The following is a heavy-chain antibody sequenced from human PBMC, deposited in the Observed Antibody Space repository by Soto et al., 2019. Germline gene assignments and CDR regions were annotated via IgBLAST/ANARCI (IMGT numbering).Heavy chain of an antibody. V-gene: IGHV4-4*02. Sequence: KPSETLSLTCAVSGDSISSSFWWSWVRQPPGKGLEWIGEIYHTESTVYNPSLKSRVTISVDKSKNQFSLNLDSVTDADTAVYYCARYDFGTFDYWGRGILVTVSS. D-gene: IGHD4-17*01. CDR2: IYHTEST. CDR1: GDSISSSFW. J-gene: IGHJ4*02. CDR3: ARYDFGTFDY.